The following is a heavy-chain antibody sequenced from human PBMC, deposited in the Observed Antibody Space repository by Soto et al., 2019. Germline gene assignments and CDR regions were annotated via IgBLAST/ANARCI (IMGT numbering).Heavy chain of an antibody. CDR2: VCYRGTT. Sequence: SETLSLTCTVSGDSIDTSSYCWGWIRQPPGKGLEWIGSVCYRGTTYYNPSLKSRLTISVDTSKRQFSLKLSSVTAADTAVFYCARQGEHSSSYFFDSWGQGTLVTVYS. D-gene: IGHD6-6*01. V-gene: IGHV4-39*01. CDR3: ARQGEHSSSYFFDS. J-gene: IGHJ4*02. CDR1: GDSIDTSSYC.